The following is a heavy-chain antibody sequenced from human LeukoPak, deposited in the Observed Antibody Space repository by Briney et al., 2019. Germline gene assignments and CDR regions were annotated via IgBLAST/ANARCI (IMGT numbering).Heavy chain of an antibody. CDR1: GYTFTNNY. CDR2: IYPKDGST. Sequence: ASVKVSCKASGYTFTNNYLHWVRQAPGQGLEWMGMIYPKDGSTSYAQNFQGRVTVTRDTSTTTVHMELRGLRSEDTAVYYCARDQEGFDYWGQGTVVTVSS. V-gene: IGHV1-46*01. CDR3: ARDQEGFDY. J-gene: IGHJ4*02.